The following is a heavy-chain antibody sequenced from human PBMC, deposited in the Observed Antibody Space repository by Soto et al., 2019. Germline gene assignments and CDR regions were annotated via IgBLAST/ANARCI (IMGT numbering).Heavy chain of an antibody. CDR1: GFTFSDNA. CDR2: VSYDGSKK. CDR3: AREYKSGWGPAFDL. D-gene: IGHD6-19*01. V-gene: IGHV3-30-3*01. Sequence: QVHLVESGGGVVQPGRPLRLSCATSGFTFSDNAMHWVRQAPGKGLEWLAIVSYDGSKKYYADSVKGRFTISGDNSKRTLYRQMNSLRPEDTATYFCAREYKSGWGPAFDLWGQGTMVLVSS. J-gene: IGHJ3*01.